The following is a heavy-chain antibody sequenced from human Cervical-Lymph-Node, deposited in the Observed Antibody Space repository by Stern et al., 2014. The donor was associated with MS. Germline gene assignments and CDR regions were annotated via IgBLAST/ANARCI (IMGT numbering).Heavy chain of an antibody. CDR1: GFTVISNY. V-gene: IGHV3-66*02. Sequence: EDQLVESGGDLVQPGGSLRLSCAASGFTVISNYMSWVRQAPGKGLEWVSVIYSGGSTYYADSVKGRVTIARDSSKSTLVGGGGDLRVEDTAFYYCARGGPGYYWYFDLWGRGTLVTVSS. J-gene: IGHJ2*01. D-gene: IGHD1-14*01. CDR2: IYSGGST. CDR3: ARGGPGYYWYFDL.